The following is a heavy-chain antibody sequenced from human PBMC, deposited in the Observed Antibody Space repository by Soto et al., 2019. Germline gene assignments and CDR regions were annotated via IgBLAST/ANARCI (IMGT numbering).Heavy chain of an antibody. V-gene: IGHV4-30-4*01. CDR1: GGSISSGDYY. D-gene: IGHD5-12*01. CDR3: ARHPYGGYVDGFDY. CDR2: IYYSGST. J-gene: IGHJ4*02. Sequence: PSETLSLTCTVSGGSISSGDYYWSWIRQPPGKGLEWIGYIYYSGSTHYNPSLKSRVTISVDTSKNQFSLKLSSVTAADTAVYYCARHPYGGYVDGFDYWGQGTLVTVS.